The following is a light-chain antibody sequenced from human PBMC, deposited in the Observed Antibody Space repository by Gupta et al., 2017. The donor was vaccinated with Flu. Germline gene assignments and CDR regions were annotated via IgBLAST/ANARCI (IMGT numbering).Light chain of an antibody. J-gene: IGLJ2*01. CDR1: VPTSGQVM. Sequence: QSVLTQPPAVAGSQGRGSPSPALGAVPTSGQVMMYTGTSSFQEQPPTLLISGNNNRPSGVPDRFSGSKSGTSASLAITGLQAEDEADYYCQSYDGSLSGSVLFGGGTKLTGL. CDR2: GNN. V-gene: IGLV1-40*01. CDR3: QSYDGSLSGSVL.